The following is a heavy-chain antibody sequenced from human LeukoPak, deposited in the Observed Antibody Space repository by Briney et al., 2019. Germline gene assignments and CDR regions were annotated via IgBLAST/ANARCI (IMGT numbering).Heavy chain of an antibody. CDR1: GGSISTYY. Sequence: PSETLSLTCTVSGGSISTYYWNWIRQPPGKGLEWIGYIYHSGSTNYNPSLQSRVTISVDKSKNQFSLNLNSVTAADTAVYYCARGGAARLHFQNWGQGTLVTVSS. CDR3: ARGGAARLHFQN. J-gene: IGHJ1*01. CDR2: IYHSGST. D-gene: IGHD6-6*01. V-gene: IGHV4-59*01.